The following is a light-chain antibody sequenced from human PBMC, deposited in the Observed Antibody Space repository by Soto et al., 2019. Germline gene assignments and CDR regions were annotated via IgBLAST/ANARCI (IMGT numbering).Light chain of an antibody. Sequence: QSALTQPPSASGSPGQSVTISCTGTSSDIGDYNYVSWYQQHPGKAPKLMIYEVSKRPSGVPDRFFGSKSGNTASLTVSGLLAEDDADYYCSAYAGSNIWVFGGGTKLTVL. V-gene: IGLV2-8*01. CDR3: SAYAGSNIWV. CDR1: SSDIGDYNY. CDR2: EVS. J-gene: IGLJ3*02.